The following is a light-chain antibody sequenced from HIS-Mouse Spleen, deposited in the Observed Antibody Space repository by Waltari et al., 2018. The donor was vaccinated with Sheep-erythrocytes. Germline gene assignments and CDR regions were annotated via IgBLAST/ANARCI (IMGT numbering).Light chain of an antibody. V-gene: IGKV3-11*01. CDR3: QQRSNWYT. J-gene: IGKJ2*01. CDR2: DSS. CDR1: QSVSSY. Sequence: EIVLTQSPATLSLSPGERATLSCRARQSVSSYLAWYQQKPGQAPRLLIYDSSNRATGIPAMFSGSGSGTDFTLTISSLEPEDFAVYYCQQRSNWYTFGQGTKLEIK.